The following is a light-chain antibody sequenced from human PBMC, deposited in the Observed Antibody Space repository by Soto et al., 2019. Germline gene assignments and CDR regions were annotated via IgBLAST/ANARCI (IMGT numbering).Light chain of an antibody. CDR1: QSVSSN. CDR3: QQYNNWPTWT. V-gene: IGKV3-15*01. CDR2: GAS. Sequence: EIVMTQSPATLSVSPGERATLSCRASQSVSSNLAWYQQKPGQAPRLLIYGASTRATGIPARFSGSGSGTEFTLTISSLQYEDFAVSYCQQYNNWPTWTFGQGTKVEIK. J-gene: IGKJ1*01.